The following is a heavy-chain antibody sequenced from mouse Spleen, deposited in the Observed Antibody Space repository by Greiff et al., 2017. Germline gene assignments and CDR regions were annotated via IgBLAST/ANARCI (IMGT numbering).Heavy chain of an antibody. V-gene: IGHV5-17*03. Sequence: EVQLVESGGGLVKPGGSLKLSCAASGFTFSDYGMHWVRQAPEKGLEWVAYISSGSSTIYYADTVKGRFTISRDNAKNTLYLQMSSLKSEDTAMYYCARHEWGSYFDYWGQGTTLTVSS. CDR2: ISSGSSTI. D-gene: IGHD1-3*01. J-gene: IGHJ2*01. CDR3: ARHEWGSYFDY. CDR1: GFTFSDYG.